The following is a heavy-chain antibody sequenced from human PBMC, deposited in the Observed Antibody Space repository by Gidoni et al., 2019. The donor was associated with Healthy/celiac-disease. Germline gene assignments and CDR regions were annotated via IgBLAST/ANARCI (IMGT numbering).Heavy chain of an antibody. Sequence: QVQLVESGGGVVQPGRSLRRSCESSGFTFSSYGIHWVRQAPGKGLEWVAVIWYDGINKYYADSVKGRFTISRDNSKNPLYLQMNSLRAEDTAVYYCAREGDGDLIFDYWGQGTLVTVSS. CDR1: GFTFSSYG. D-gene: IGHD2-21*01. J-gene: IGHJ4*02. V-gene: IGHV3-33*01. CDR3: AREGDGDLIFDY. CDR2: IWYDGINK.